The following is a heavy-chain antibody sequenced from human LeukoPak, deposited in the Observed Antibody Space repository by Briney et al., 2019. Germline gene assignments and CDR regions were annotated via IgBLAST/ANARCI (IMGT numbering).Heavy chain of an antibody. CDR3: ARHSSSWYPYYYHYYGMDV. V-gene: IGHV4-59*08. CDR1: GCTISSYD. D-gene: IGHD6-13*01. J-gene: IGHJ6*04. CDR2: NHSSGST. Sequence: SETLSLTCTASGCTISSYDLNWIRQPPGKASAPTYHNHSSGSTNYNPSLMSRVTISVDTSKNQFSLKLSSVTAADTAVYYCARHSSSWYPYYYHYYGMDVWGKGTTVTVCS.